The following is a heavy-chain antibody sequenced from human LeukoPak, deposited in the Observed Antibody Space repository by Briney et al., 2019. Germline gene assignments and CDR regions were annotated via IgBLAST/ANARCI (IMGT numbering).Heavy chain of an antibody. CDR2: IYYRGST. Sequence: SETLSLTCTVSGGSISSSSYYWGWIRQPPGTGLEWIGSIYYRGSTYYNPSLRSRVTISVDTSKEQFSLKLTSVTAADTAVYYCARDRYGSGSLYYYYYYMDVWGKGTTVTVSS. CDR3: ARDRYGSGSLYYYYYYMDV. CDR1: GGSISSSSYY. J-gene: IGHJ6*03. V-gene: IGHV4-39*07. D-gene: IGHD3-10*01.